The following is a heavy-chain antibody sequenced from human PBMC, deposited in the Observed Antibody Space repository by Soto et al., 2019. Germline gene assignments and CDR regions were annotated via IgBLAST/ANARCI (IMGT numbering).Heavy chain of an antibody. J-gene: IGHJ2*01. CDR2: ISYDGSNK. Sequence: QVQLVESGGGVVQPGRSLRLSCAASGFTFSSYGMHWVRQAPGKGLEWVAVISYDGSNKYYADSVKGRFTISRDNSKNTLYLQMNSLRAEDTAVYYCAFSSGYQAYWYFDLWGRGTLVTVSS. CDR1: GFTFSSYG. D-gene: IGHD3-22*01. CDR3: AFSSGYQAYWYFDL. V-gene: IGHV3-30*03.